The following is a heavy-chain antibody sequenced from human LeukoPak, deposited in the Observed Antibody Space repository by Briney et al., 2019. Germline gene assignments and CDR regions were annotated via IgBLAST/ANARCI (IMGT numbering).Heavy chain of an antibody. V-gene: IGHV1-69*06. Sequence: ASVKVSCKASGGTFSSYAISWVRQAPGQGLEWMGGIIPIFGTANYAQKFQGRVTITADKSTSTAYMELSSLRSEDTAVYYCAGARVYYYDSSGYYDFDYWGQGTLVTVSS. D-gene: IGHD3-22*01. CDR3: AGARVYYYDSSGYYDFDY. CDR2: IIPIFGTA. CDR1: GGTFSSYA. J-gene: IGHJ4*02.